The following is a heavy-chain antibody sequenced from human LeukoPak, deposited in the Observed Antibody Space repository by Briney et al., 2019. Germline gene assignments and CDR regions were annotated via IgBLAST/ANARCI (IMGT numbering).Heavy chain of an antibody. V-gene: IGHV3-23*01. CDR1: GFTFSSYG. CDR2: ISGSGGST. CDR3: AKQAQYYYDRGPLGY. D-gene: IGHD3-22*01. Sequence: PGRSLRLSCAASGFTFSSYGMSWVRQAPGKGLEWVSAISGSGGSTYYADSVKGRFTISRDNSKNTLYLQMNSLRAEDTAVYYCAKQAQYYYDRGPLGYWGQGTLVTVSS. J-gene: IGHJ4*02.